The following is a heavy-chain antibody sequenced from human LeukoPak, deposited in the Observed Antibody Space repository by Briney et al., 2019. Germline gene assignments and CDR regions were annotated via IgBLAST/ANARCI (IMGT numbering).Heavy chain of an antibody. V-gene: IGHV3-9*01. CDR3: AKDYAYSGSYIDY. J-gene: IGHJ4*02. D-gene: IGHD1-26*01. CDR2: ISWNSGSI. Sequence: PGRSLRLSCAASGFTFDDYAMHWVRHAPGKGLEWVSGISWNSGSIGYADSVKGRFTISRDNAKNSLYLQMNSLRAEDTALYYCAKDYAYSGSYIDYWGQGTLVTVSS. CDR1: GFTFDDYA.